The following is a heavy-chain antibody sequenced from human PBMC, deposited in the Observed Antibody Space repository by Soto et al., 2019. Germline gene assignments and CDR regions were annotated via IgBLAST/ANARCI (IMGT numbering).Heavy chain of an antibody. Sequence: EVHLVESGGDLVKPGGSLRLSCAASGFTFSNAWMSWVRQAPGKGLEWVGRMKTKTDGGTTDYAAPVKGRFTISRDDSKNTLYLQMDSLKTEDTAVYYCSTRAFYSTSWYYFDYWGQGTLVTVSS. CDR2: MKTKTDGGTT. V-gene: IGHV3-15*01. CDR1: GFTFSNAW. J-gene: IGHJ4*02. CDR3: STRAFYSTSWYYFDY. D-gene: IGHD6-13*01.